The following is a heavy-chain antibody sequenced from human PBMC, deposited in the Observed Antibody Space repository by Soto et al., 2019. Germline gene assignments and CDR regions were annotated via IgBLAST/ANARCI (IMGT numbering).Heavy chain of an antibody. CDR2: INHSGST. V-gene: IGHV4-34*01. CDR1: GGSFSGYY. Sequence: QVQLQQWGAGLLKPSETLSLTCAVYGGSFSGYYWSWIRQPPGKGLEWIGEINHSGSTNYNPSLKSRVTISVDTPKNQFSLKLSSVTAADTAVYYCARGVNYDFWSGYPSNWFDPWGQGTLVTVSS. J-gene: IGHJ5*02. D-gene: IGHD3-3*01. CDR3: ARGVNYDFWSGYPSNWFDP.